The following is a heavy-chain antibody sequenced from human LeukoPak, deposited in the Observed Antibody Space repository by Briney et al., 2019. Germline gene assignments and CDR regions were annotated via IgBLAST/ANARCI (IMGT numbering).Heavy chain of an antibody. CDR1: SGSITNSW. CDR2: ISQSART. Sequence: KTSGTLSLTCAVTSGSITNSWWTWVRQPPGKGLEWIGEISQSARTNYDPSLKSRVTLSIDKSRNQFSLTMISVTAADTAVYYCAGVRLGNTGLSEYFEYWGQGTLVTVSS. CDR3: AGVRLGNTGLSEYFEY. D-gene: IGHD3-16*01. J-gene: IGHJ1*01. V-gene: IGHV4-4*02.